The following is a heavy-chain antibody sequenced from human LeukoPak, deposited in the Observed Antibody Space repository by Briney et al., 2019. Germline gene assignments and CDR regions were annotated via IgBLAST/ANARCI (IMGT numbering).Heavy chain of an antibody. V-gene: IGHV3-48*01. CDR1: GLIFSNYN. J-gene: IGHJ4*02. CDR2: ISSSSGTI. D-gene: IGHD5-18*01. Sequence: PGGSLRLSCAASGLIFSNYNMNWVRQTPGKGLEWLSYISSSSGTIYYADSVKGRFTISGDNAKNSLYLQMNSLRAEDTAVYYCAGALGYSYGYAVDYWGQGTLVTVSS. CDR3: AGALGYSYGYAVDY.